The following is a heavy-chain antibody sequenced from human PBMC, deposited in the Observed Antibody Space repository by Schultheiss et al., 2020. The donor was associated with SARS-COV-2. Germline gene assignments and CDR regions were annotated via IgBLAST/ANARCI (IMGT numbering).Heavy chain of an antibody. CDR2: ISATGDIR. J-gene: IGHJ6*02. CDR1: GFPFNTYA. D-gene: IGHD6-19*01. V-gene: IGHV3-23*01. CDR3: ATDDNIGWFRPYGLDV. Sequence: GGSLRLSCAGSGFPFNTYAMAWVRQLSGGGLQCVSSISATGDIRYYADSVKGRFTISRDNSKNTLFLQMNRLRVEDTALYYCATDDNIGWFRPYGLDVWGQGTTVTVSS.